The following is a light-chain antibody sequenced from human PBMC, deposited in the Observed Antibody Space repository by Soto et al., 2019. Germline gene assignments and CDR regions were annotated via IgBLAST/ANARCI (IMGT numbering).Light chain of an antibody. V-gene: IGKV3-11*01. J-gene: IGKJ2*01. CDR2: DAT. CDR1: QSLSSY. CDR3: QRRRNPHT. Sequence: EIVLTQSPATLSLSPGDRATLSCRASQSLSSYLAWYQHKPGRAPRLLIYDATERAAGVPARFSGTMSGTDFTLTISSLEPEDFAVYYCQRRRNPHTFGPGTRLEI.